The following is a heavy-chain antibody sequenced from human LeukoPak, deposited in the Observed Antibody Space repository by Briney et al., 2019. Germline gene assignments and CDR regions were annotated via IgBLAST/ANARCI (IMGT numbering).Heavy chain of an antibody. J-gene: IGHJ6*03. D-gene: IGHD2-21*02. CDR3: ARGVTARGFYYYMDV. CDR1: GYTFTGYY. Sequence: ASVKVSCKASGYTFTGYYMYWVRQAPGQGLEWMGWINPNSGGTNYAQKFQGRVTMTTDTSISTAYMDLSRLRSDDTAVYYCARGVTARGFYYYMDVWGKGTTLTISS. CDR2: INPNSGGT. V-gene: IGHV1-2*02.